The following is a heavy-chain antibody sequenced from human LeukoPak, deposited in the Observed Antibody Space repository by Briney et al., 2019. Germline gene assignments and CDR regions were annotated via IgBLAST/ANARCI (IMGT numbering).Heavy chain of an antibody. CDR2: IWYGGSNK. J-gene: IGHJ4*02. CDR1: GFTFSSYG. D-gene: IGHD5-18*01. CDR3: ARASYSYGNYYFDY. Sequence: GGSLRLSCAASGFTFSSYGMHWVRQAPGKGLEWVAVIWYGGSNKYYADSVKGRFTISRDNSKNTLYLQMNSLRAEDTAVYYCARASYSYGNYYFDYWAREPWSPSPQ. V-gene: IGHV3-33*01.